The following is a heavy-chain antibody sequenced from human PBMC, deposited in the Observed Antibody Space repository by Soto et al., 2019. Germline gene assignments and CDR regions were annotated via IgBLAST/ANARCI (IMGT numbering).Heavy chain of an antibody. CDR2: INAGNGNT. D-gene: IGHD3-16*02. CDR3: ASGDYVWGSYRYPPYYFDY. J-gene: IGHJ4*02. Sequence: QVQLVQSGAEVKKPGASVKVSCKASGYTFTSYAMHWVRQAPGQRLEWRGRINAGNGNTKYSQKFQGSVTITRDTSASPAYMELSSLRSEVTAVYYCASGDYVWGSYRYPPYYFDYWGQGTLVTVSS. CDR1: GYTFTSYA. V-gene: IGHV1-3*01.